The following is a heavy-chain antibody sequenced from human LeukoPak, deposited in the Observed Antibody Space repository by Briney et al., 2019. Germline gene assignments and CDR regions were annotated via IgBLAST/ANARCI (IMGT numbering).Heavy chain of an antibody. CDR1: GGSINNYY. D-gene: IGHD4-17*01. CDR3: ARGGDYGDLRYFDY. V-gene: IGHV4-59*01. CDR2: IYYRGST. Sequence: SETLSLTCTVSGGSINNYYWSWIRQPPGKGLDLIGYIYYRGSTNYNPSLKSRVTFSVDTSKNQFSLKLNSVTAADTAVYYCARGGDYGDLRYFDYWGQGTLVTVSS. J-gene: IGHJ4*02.